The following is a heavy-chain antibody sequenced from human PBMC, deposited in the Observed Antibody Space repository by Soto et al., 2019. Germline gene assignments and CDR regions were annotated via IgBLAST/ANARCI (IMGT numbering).Heavy chain of an antibody. Sequence: GGSLRLSCAASGFTFSSYGMHWVRQAPGKGLEWVAVISYDGSNKYYADSVKGRFTISGDNSKNTLYLQMNSLRAEDTAVYYSETSRRGYYSFDIWGHRTMVIVS. CDR2: ISYDGSNK. CDR3: ETSRRGYYSFDI. D-gene: IGHD2-15*01. CDR1: GFTFSSYG. V-gene: IGHV3-30*03. J-gene: IGHJ3*02.